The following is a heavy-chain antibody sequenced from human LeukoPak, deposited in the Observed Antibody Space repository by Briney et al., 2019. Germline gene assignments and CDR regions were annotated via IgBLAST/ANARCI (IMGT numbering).Heavy chain of an antibody. J-gene: IGHJ4*02. CDR3: ARQTGSGLFILP. CDR2: IYYTGNT. V-gene: IGHV4-39*01. Sequence: SETLSLTCTVSGVSISSSYSYWGWIRQPPGMGREWIGSIYYTGNTYYNAPLKRQSSISIDTSKNQFSLKLTSVTAADTAVYYCARQTGSGLFILPGGQGSLVTVSS. CDR1: GVSISSSYSY. D-gene: IGHD3/OR15-3a*01.